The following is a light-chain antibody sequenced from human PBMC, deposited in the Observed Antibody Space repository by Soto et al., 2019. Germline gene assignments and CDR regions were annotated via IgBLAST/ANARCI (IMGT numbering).Light chain of an antibody. J-gene: IGKJ3*01. V-gene: IGKV1-27*01. CDR2: TAS. Sequence: DIQMTQSPSSLSASVGDRVTITCRASQGIRNYLAWYQQKPGKVPKLLIYTASTLQSGVPSRFSGSGSGTNFSLTISSLQPEDVATYYCQKCDSAPLPFGHGTKVDIK. CDR3: QKCDSAPLP. CDR1: QGIRNY.